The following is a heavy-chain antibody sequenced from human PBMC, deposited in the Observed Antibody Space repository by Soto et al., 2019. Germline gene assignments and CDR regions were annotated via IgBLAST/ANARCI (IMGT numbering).Heavy chain of an antibody. D-gene: IGHD1-26*01. CDR1: GFTFSSYG. Sequence: QVQLVESGGGVVQPGRSLRLSCAASGFTFSSYGMHWVRQAPGKGLEWVAVISYDGSNKYYADSVKGRFTISRDNSKNTLYLQMNSLRAEDTGVYYCAKDSKEWELLLVMDVWGQGTTVTVSS. V-gene: IGHV3-30*18. CDR3: AKDSKEWELLLVMDV. J-gene: IGHJ6*02. CDR2: ISYDGSNK.